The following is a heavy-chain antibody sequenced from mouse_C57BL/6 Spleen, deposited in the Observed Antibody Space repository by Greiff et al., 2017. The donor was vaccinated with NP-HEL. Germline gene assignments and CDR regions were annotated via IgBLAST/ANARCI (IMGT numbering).Heavy chain of an antibody. Sequence: QVQLKESGAELAKPGASVKLSCKASGYTFTSYWMHWVKQRPGQGLEWIGYINPSSGYTKYNQKFKDKATLTADKSSSTAYMQLSSLTYEDSAVYYCATTVVDWYFDVWGTGTTVTVSS. D-gene: IGHD1-1*01. CDR3: ATTVVDWYFDV. V-gene: IGHV1-7*01. CDR1: GYTFTSYW. CDR2: INPSSGYT. J-gene: IGHJ1*03.